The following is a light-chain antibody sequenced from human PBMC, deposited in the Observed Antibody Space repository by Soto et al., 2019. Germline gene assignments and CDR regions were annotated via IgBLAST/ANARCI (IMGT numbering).Light chain of an antibody. Sequence: DIQRTQSPATLSVSVGERVTITCRASQDIGTWLAWYQQKPEKAPKVLIYRASHLERGVPSRFSASGSGTEFSLTINSLKDDDFATYYCQQYHIYSWTFGQGTKVDIK. CDR2: RAS. V-gene: IGKV1-5*03. CDR1: QDIGTW. J-gene: IGKJ1*01. CDR3: QQYHIYSWT.